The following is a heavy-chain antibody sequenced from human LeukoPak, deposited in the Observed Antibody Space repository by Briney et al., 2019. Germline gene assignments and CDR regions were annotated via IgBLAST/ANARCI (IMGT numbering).Heavy chain of an antibody. Sequence: GGSLRLSCAASGFTFSSYAMSWVRQAPGKGLEWVSAISLSGSSTYYADSVKGRFTISRDNSKNTLYLQMNSLRVEDTAFYYCAKVLYGDNIYYFDYWGQGSLVTVSS. V-gene: IGHV3-23*01. CDR1: GFTFSSYA. J-gene: IGHJ4*02. D-gene: IGHD4-17*01. CDR3: AKVLYGDNIYYFDY. CDR2: ISLSGSST.